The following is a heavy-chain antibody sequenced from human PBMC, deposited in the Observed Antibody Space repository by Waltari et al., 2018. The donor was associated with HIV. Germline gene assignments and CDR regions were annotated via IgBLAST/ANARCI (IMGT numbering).Heavy chain of an antibody. D-gene: IGHD2-15*01. CDR1: GSTLSSYG. CDR2: IWYDGTNK. Sequence: QVQLVESGGGVVQPGRSLRLSCAAPGSTLSSYGMHWDRQAPGKGLEWVAGIWYDGTNKYYADAGKGRFTISRDNSKNTLYLQMNSLRAEDTAVYYCARDRSEGGGYYYYGLDVWGQGTTVTVSS. J-gene: IGHJ6*02. V-gene: IGHV3-33*01. CDR3: ARDRSEGGGYYYYGLDV.